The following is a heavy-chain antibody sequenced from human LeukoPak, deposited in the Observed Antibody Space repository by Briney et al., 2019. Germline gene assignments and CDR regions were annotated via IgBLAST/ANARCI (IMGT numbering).Heavy chain of an antibody. CDR1: GYPFTNYG. CDR3: ARDFWVRHSAPAPKAL. Sequence: ASVKVSCKASGYPFTNYGISWVRQAPGQGLEWMGWISTYTGNTKYAQRFQGRVIMTTDTSTSTAYMELRSLRSDDTAVFYCARDFWVRHSAPAPKALWGQGTLVTVSS. CDR2: ISTYTGNT. V-gene: IGHV1-18*01. J-gene: IGHJ4*02. D-gene: IGHD2-2*01.